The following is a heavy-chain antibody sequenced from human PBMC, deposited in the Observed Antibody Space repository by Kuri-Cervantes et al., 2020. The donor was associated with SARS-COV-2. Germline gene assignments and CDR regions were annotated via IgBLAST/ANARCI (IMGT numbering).Heavy chain of an antibody. D-gene: IGHD4-11*01. Sequence: GGSLRLSCAAYGFTFRNAWMNWVRQAPGKALEWVGRIKSETDGGTIDYAAPVKGRFTISRDDSKNTLYLQMNSLNTEDTAVYYCATSSTTTGRNHLLYWGQGTLVTVSS. J-gene: IGHJ4*02. CDR1: GFTFRNAW. CDR2: IKSETDGGTI. V-gene: IGHV3-15*01. CDR3: ATSSTTTGRNHLLY.